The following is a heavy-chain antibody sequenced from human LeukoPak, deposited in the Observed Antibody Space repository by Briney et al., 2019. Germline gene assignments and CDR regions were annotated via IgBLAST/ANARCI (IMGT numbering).Heavy chain of an antibody. CDR2: IYPADSDT. D-gene: IGHD3-9*01. CDR1: GYSFTNYW. Sequence: GESLKISCKGSGYSFTNYWIGWVRQMPGKGLEWMGIIYPADSDTRYSPSFQGQGTISADKSISTAYLQWNSLKASDTAIYYCTRSPDIDILTGYSRYYFDYWGQGTLVTVSS. V-gene: IGHV5-51*01. CDR3: TRSPDIDILTGYSRYYFDY. J-gene: IGHJ4*02.